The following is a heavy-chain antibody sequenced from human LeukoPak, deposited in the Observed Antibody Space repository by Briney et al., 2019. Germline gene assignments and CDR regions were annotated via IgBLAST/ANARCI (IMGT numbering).Heavy chain of an antibody. CDR2: ISGSGGST. CDR1: GFTFSSYA. V-gene: IGHV3-23*01. Sequence: GGSLRLSCAASGFTFSSYAMSWVRQAPGKGLEWVSAISGSGGSTYYADSVKGRFTISGDNSKNTLYLQMNSLRAEDTAVYYCAKGIVGIAVAGTDYWGQGTLVTVSS. J-gene: IGHJ4*02. D-gene: IGHD6-19*01. CDR3: AKGIVGIAVAGTDY.